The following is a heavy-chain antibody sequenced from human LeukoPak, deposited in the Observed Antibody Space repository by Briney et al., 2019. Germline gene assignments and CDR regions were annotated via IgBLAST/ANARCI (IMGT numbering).Heavy chain of an antibody. CDR3: ARAPPRSDY. CDR2: ISYDGSNR. V-gene: IGHV3-30*04. J-gene: IGHJ4*02. CDR1: GFTFSSYA. Sequence: GGSLRLSCAASGFTFSSYAMHWVRQAPGKGLEWVAVISYDGSNRYYADSVKGRFTISRDNSKNTLYLQMNSLRAEDTAVYYCARAPPRSDYWGQGTLVTVSS.